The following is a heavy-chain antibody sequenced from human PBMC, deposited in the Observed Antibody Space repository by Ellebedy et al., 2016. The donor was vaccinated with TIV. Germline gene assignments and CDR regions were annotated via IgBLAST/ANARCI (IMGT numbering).Heavy chain of an antibody. D-gene: IGHD2-15*01. Sequence: MPSETLSLTCTVSGGSISSGDYYWSWIRQPPGKGLEWIGYIYYSGSTYYNPSLNSRVTISVDTSKNQFSLKLTSVTAADTAVYYCARVVWQLPVPYAFDIWGQGTMVTVSS. CDR3: ARVVWQLPVPYAFDI. J-gene: IGHJ3*02. CDR1: GGSISSGDYY. V-gene: IGHV4-30-4*02. CDR2: IYYSGST.